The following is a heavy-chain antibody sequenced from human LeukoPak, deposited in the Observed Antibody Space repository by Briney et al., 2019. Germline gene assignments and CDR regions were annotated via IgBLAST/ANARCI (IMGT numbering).Heavy chain of an antibody. V-gene: IGHV3-23*01. CDR3: ANPQTSMVTAGLGLAH. D-gene: IGHD3-10*01. J-gene: IGHJ4*02. CDR1: GFIFSSYA. Sequence: GGSLRVSCAGSGFIFSSYAMSWVRQAPGKGLEWISGTSGDGDSRYYADSVMGRFTISRDNSKNTLYLQMNSLGAEDTAVYYCANPQTSMVTAGLGLAHWGQGTLVTVSS. CDR2: TSGDGDSR.